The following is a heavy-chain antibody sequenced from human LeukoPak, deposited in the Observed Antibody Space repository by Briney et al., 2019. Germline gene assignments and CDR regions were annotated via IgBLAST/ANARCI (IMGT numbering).Heavy chain of an antibody. D-gene: IGHD1-26*01. CDR3: ARDAPVEATPLFDY. CDR2: IYSGGST. J-gene: IGHJ4*02. CDR1: GFTVSSNY. Sequence: GGSLRLSCAASGFTVSSNYMSWVRQAPGKGLEWVSVIYSGGSTYYADSVKGRFTIFRDNSKNTLYLQMNSLRAEDTAVNYCARDAPVEATPLFDYWGQGTLVTVSS. V-gene: IGHV3-53*01.